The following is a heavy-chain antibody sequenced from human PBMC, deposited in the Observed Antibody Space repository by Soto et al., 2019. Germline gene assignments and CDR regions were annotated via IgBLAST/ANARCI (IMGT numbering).Heavy chain of an antibody. CDR1: GGSISSYY. V-gene: IGHV4-59*01. CDR3: ASTRGRIHKRMDYYYYMDV. D-gene: IGHD1-1*01. J-gene: IGHJ6*03. Sequence: SETLSLTCTVSGGSISSYYWSWIRQPPGKGLEWIGYIYYSGSTNYNPSLKSRVTISVDTSKNQFSLKLSSVTAADTAVYYCASTRGRIHKRMDYYYYMDVWGKGTTVTVS. CDR2: IYYSGST.